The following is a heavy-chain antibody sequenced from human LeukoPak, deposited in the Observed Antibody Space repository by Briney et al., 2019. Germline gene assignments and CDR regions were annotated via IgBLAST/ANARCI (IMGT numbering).Heavy chain of an antibody. Sequence: GASVKVSCKVSGYTLTELSMHWVRPAPGKGLEWMGGFDPEDGETIYAQKFQGRVTMTEDASTDTAYMELSSLRSEDTAVYYCATAVSRDGYNVDYYYYMDVWGKGTTVTVSS. D-gene: IGHD5-24*01. J-gene: IGHJ6*03. V-gene: IGHV1-24*01. CDR3: ATAVSRDGYNVDYYYYMDV. CDR2: FDPEDGET. CDR1: GYTLTELS.